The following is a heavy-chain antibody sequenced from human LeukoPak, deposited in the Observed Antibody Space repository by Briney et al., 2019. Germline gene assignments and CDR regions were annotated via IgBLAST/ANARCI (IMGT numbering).Heavy chain of an antibody. V-gene: IGHV3-11*01. CDR1: GFTFTDYY. CDR3: ASEYSSGFYDY. D-gene: IGHD6-19*01. CDR2: ISPSGTVI. J-gene: IGHJ4*02. Sequence: GGSLRLSCSASGFTFTDYYMSWIRQAPGKGLEWVSYISPSGTVIYYGDSVKGRFTISRDNAKKSLYLQMNSLRAEDTAVYDCASEYSSGFYDYWGQGTLVTVSS.